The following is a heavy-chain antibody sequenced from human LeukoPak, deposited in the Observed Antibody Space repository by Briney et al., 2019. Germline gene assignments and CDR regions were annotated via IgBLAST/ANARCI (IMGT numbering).Heavy chain of an antibody. J-gene: IGHJ4*02. CDR1: GFTFSSYA. Sequence: GRSLRLSCAASGFTFSSYAMHWVRQAPGKGPEWVAVISYDGSNKYYEDSVKGRFTISRDNSKNTLYLQMNSLRAEDTAVYYCARDLSGSSYFDYWGQGTLVTVSS. CDR2: ISYDGSNK. CDR3: ARDLSGSSYFDY. V-gene: IGHV3-30-3*01. D-gene: IGHD1-26*01.